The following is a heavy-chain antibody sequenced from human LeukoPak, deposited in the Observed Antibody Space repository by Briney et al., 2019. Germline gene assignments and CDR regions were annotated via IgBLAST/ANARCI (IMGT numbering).Heavy chain of an antibody. CDR1: GGTFSSYA. CDR3: AIAMNYYYDSSA. V-gene: IGHV1-69*13. CDR2: IIPIFGTA. J-gene: IGHJ5*02. Sequence: ASVKVSCKASGGTFSSYAISWVRQAPGQGLEWMGGIIPIFGTANYAQKFQGRVTITADESTSTAYMELSSLRSEHTAVYYCAIAMNYYYDSSAWGQGTLVTVSS. D-gene: IGHD3-22*01.